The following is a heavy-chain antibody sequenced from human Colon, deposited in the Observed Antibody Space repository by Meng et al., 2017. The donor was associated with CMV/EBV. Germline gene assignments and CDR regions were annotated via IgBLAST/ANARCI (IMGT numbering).Heavy chain of an antibody. V-gene: IGHV4-61*01. Sequence: SETLSLTCTVSGGSVSSGSYYWSWIRQPPGKGLEWIGYIYYSGSTNYNPSLKSRATISVDTSKNQFSLKLSSVTAADTAVYYCARDQARSYFDYWGQGTLVTVSS. D-gene: IGHD6-6*01. CDR3: ARDQARSYFDY. CDR2: IYYSGST. CDR1: GGSVSSGSYY. J-gene: IGHJ4*02.